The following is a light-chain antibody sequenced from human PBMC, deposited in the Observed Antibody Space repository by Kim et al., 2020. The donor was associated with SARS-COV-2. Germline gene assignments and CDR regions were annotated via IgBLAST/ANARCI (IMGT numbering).Light chain of an antibody. CDR3: TSYTGSATVV. CDR1: SSLVGGYNY. Sequence: GQSITISCTGTSSLVGGYNYVSWYQQHPDKAPKLMIYDVSNRPSGVSTRFSGSKSGNTASLTISGLQAEDEADYYCTSYTGSATVVFGGGTKLTVL. CDR2: DVS. J-gene: IGLJ3*02. V-gene: IGLV2-14*03.